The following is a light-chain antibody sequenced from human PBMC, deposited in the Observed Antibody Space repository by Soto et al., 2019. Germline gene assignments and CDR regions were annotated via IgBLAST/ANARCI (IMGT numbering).Light chain of an antibody. CDR3: FSYAGGSTFV. CDR2: DVV. V-gene: IGLV2-8*01. CDR1: NRDVGTHNY. J-gene: IGLJ1*01. Sequence: QSVLTQPPSASGSPGQSVTLSCTGTNRDVGTHNYVSWYQQYPGKAPKLLIYDVVKRPSGIPHRFSGSKSGNTASLTVSGLQADDEADYYCFSYAGGSTFVFXTGTKVTVL.